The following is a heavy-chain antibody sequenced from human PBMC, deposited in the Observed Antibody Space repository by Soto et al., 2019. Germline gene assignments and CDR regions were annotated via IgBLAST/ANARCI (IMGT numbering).Heavy chain of an antibody. CDR1: GFTFSSYG. CDR3: ARGSDYDSRGYQDY. D-gene: IGHD3-22*01. V-gene: IGHV3-33*01. Sequence: QVQLVESGGGVVQPGRSLRLSCAASGFTFSSYGMHWVRQAPGKGLEWVAVIWYGGSNKYYADSVKGRFTISRDNSKNTLYLQMNSLRAEDTAVYYCARGSDYDSRGYQDYWGQGTLVTVSS. CDR2: IWYGGSNK. J-gene: IGHJ4*02.